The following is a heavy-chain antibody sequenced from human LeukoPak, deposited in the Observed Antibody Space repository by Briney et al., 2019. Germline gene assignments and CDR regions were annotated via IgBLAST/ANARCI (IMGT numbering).Heavy chain of an antibody. D-gene: IGHD5-24*01. CDR1: GFTFRSYA. CDR2: ISYDGSNK. V-gene: IGHV3-30-3*01. CDR3: ARNDGYNGYYFDY. Sequence: PGRSLRLSCAASGFTFRSYAMHWVRQAPGKGLEWVAVISYDGSNKYYADSVKGRFTISRDNSKNTLYLQMNSLRAEDTAVYYCARNDGYNGYYFDYWGQGTLVTVSS. J-gene: IGHJ4*02.